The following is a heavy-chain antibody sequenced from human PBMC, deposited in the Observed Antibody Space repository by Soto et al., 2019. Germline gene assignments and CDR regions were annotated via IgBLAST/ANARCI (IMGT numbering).Heavy chain of an antibody. CDR2: IKSKTDGGTT. CDR1: GFTFSNAW. Sequence: GGSLRLSCAASGFTFSNAWMSWVRQAPGKGLEWVGRIKSKTDGGTTDYAAPVKSRFTISRDDSKNTLYLQMNSLKTEDTAVYYCTTGYSISRQLGRNYWGQGTLVTVSS. V-gene: IGHV3-15*01. D-gene: IGHD6-6*01. J-gene: IGHJ4*02. CDR3: TTGYSISRQLGRNY.